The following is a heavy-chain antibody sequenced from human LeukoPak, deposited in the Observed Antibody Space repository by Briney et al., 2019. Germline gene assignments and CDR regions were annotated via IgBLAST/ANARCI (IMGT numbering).Heavy chain of an antibody. CDR1: GFTFSSYA. CDR3: ARDAPNVLRFLEWVGFAFDI. Sequence: PGGSLRLSCAASGFTFSSYAMSWVRQAPGKGLEWVSAISGSGGSTYYADSVKGRFTISRDNAKNSLYLQMNSLRAEDTAVYYCARDAPNVLRFLEWVGFAFDIWGQGTMVTVSS. V-gene: IGHV3-23*01. D-gene: IGHD3-3*01. CDR2: ISGSGGST. J-gene: IGHJ3*02.